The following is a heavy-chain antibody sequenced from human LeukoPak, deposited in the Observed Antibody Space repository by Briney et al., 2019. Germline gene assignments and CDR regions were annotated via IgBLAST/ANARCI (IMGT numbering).Heavy chain of an antibody. V-gene: IGHV1-46*01. D-gene: IGHD3-10*01. Sequence: ASVKVSCKASGYTFTSYYMHWVRQAPGQGLEWMGIINPSGGSTSYAQKFQGRVTMTRDTSTSTVYMELSSLRSEDTAVYYCAIAPPPLYTASGTEDYWGQGTLVTVSS. CDR2: INPSGGST. J-gene: IGHJ4*02. CDR3: AIAPPPLYTASGTEDY. CDR1: GYTFTSYY.